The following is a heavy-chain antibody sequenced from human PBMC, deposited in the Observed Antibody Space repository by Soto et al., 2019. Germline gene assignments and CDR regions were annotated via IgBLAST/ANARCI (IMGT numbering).Heavy chain of an antibody. CDR3: ASAQLEMAKPRYWYFDL. CDR2: IIPIFGTA. CDR1: GGTFSSYA. D-gene: IGHD5-12*01. J-gene: IGHJ2*01. Sequence: QVQLVQSGAEVTKPGSSVKVSCKASGGTFSSYAISWVRQAPGQGLEWMGGIIPIFGTANYAQKFQGRVTITADESTSTAYMELSSLRSEDTAVYYCASAQLEMAKPRYWYFDLWGRGTLVTVSS. V-gene: IGHV1-69*01.